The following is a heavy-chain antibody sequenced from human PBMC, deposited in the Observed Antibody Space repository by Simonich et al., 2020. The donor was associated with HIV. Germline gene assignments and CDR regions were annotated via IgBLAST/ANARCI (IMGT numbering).Heavy chain of an antibody. Sequence: QVQLVQSGAEVKKPGASVKVSCKTSGYTFTGHYMHWVRQAPGQGLEWMGWINPNSGGTNYAQSFQGRVTMTRDTSISTAYTELSRLTSDDTAIYYCARVHITGYYSDYWGQGTLVTVSS. CDR1: GYTFTGHY. CDR3: ARVHITGYYSDY. D-gene: IGHD3-22*01. V-gene: IGHV1-2*02. J-gene: IGHJ4*02. CDR2: INPNSGGT.